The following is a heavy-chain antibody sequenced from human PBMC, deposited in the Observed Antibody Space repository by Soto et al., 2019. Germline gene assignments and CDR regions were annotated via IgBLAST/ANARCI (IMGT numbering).Heavy chain of an antibody. CDR1: GFTFSSYG. Sequence: GGSLRLSCAASGFTFSSYGMHWVRQAPGKGLEWVAVISYDGSNKYYADPVKGRFTISRDNSKNTLYLQMNSLRAEDTAVYYCARDGSTVTINYHYAMDVWGQGTTVTVSS. CDR3: ARDGSTVTINYHYAMDV. CDR2: ISYDGSNK. V-gene: IGHV3-30*03. J-gene: IGHJ6*02. D-gene: IGHD4-17*01.